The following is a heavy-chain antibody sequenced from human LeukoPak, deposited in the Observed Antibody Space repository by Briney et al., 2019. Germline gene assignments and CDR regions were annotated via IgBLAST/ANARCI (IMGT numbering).Heavy chain of an antibody. V-gene: IGHV1-69*05. D-gene: IGHD3-22*01. CDR2: IIPIFGTA. J-gene: IGHJ4*02. CDR1: GGTFSSYA. CDR3: ARDPPSKYYYDSSGYYYVPGFDY. Sequence: SVKVSCKASGGTFSSYAISWVRQAPGQGLEWMGGIIPIFGTANYAQKFQGRVTITTDESTSTAYMELSSLRSEDTAVYYCARDPPSKYYYDSSGYYYVPGFDYWGQGTLVTVSS.